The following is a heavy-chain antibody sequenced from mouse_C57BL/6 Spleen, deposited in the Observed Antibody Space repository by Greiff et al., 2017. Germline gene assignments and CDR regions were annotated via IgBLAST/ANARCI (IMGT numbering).Heavy chain of an antibody. Sequence: EVQRVESGGDLVKPGGSLKLSCAASGFTFSSYGMSWVRQTPDKRLEWVATISSGGSYTYYPDSVKGRVTISRDNAKNTLYLHMSSLKSEDTAMYYCASGRYGNSSYAMDYWGQGTSVTVSS. CDR1: GFTFSSYG. CDR3: ASGRYGNSSYAMDY. CDR2: ISSGGSYT. V-gene: IGHV5-6*01. J-gene: IGHJ4*01. D-gene: IGHD2-10*02.